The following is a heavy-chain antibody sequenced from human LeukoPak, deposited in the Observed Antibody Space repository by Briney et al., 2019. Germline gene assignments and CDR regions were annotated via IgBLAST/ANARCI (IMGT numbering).Heavy chain of an antibody. J-gene: IGHJ3*02. Sequence: GASVKVSCKASGYSFTSYYMHWVRQAPGQGLEWMGIINPSGGSTSYAQKFQGRVTMTRDTSISTAYMELSRLRSDDTAVYYCARDRGYYYDSSGPRAEGLVAFDIWGQGTMVTVSS. D-gene: IGHD3-22*01. V-gene: IGHV1-46*01. CDR2: INPSGGST. CDR3: ARDRGYYYDSSGPRAEGLVAFDI. CDR1: GYSFTSYY.